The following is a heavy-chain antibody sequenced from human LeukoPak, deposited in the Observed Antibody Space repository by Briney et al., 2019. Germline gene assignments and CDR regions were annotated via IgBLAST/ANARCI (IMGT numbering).Heavy chain of an antibody. CDR3: ARKYDILTGSHTKTWYYYYYMDV. CDR2: MNPNSGNT. CDR1: GYTFTSYD. V-gene: IGHV1-8*01. Sequence: ASVKVSCKASGYTFTSYDINWVRQATGQGLEWMGWMNPNSGNTGYAQKFQGRVTMTRNTSISTAYMELSSLRSEDTAVYYCARKYDILTGSHTKTWYYYYYMDVWGKGTTVTISS. J-gene: IGHJ6*03. D-gene: IGHD3-9*01.